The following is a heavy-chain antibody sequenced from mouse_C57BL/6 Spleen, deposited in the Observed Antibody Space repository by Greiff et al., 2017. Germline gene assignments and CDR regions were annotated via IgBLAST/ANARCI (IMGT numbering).Heavy chain of an antibody. Sequence: VQLQQSGAELVRPGASVKLSCTASGFNITDYYMHWVKQRPEQGLEWIGRIDPEDGDTEYAPKFQGKATMTADTSSNTAYLQLSSLTSEDTAVYYCTTGAYYDYPYYAMDYWGQGTSVTVSS. CDR1: GFNITDYY. J-gene: IGHJ4*01. CDR2: IDPEDGDT. V-gene: IGHV14-1*01. D-gene: IGHD2-4*01. CDR3: TTGAYYDYPYYAMDY.